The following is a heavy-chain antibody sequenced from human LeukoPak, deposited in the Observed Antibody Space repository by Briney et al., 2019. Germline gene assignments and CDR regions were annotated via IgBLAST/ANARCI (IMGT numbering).Heavy chain of an antibody. CDR2: ISAYNGNT. CDR3: ARANVGARNLDY. J-gene: IGHJ4*02. Sequence: ASVKVSCKASGYTFTSYGISWVRQAPGQPLEWVGGISAYNGNTNYAHKLQGRVTMTTDTSTSTAYRELRSLRSDDTAVYYWARANVGARNLDYWGQGNLVTVSS. CDR1: GYTFTSYG. V-gene: IGHV1-18*01. D-gene: IGHD1-26*01.